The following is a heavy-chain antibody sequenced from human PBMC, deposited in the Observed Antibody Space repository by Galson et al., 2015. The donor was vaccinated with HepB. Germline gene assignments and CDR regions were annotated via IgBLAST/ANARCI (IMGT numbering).Heavy chain of an antibody. Sequence: SLRLSCAASGFTFSSYAMSWVRQAPGKGLEWVSAISGSGGTTYYADSVKGRFTISRDNSENTLFLQMNTLRAEDTAVYYCAKDRQYYYDGSGYYGLDCWGQGTLVTVSS. CDR3: AKDRQYYYDGSGYYGLDC. D-gene: IGHD3-22*01. CDR1: GFTFSSYA. J-gene: IGHJ4*02. V-gene: IGHV3-23*01. CDR2: ISGSGGTT.